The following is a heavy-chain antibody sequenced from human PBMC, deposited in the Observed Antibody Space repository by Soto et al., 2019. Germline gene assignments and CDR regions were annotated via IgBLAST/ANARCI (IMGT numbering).Heavy chain of an antibody. D-gene: IGHD1-26*01. V-gene: IGHV1-8*01. J-gene: IGHJ6*02. Sequence: QVQLVQSGAEVKKPGASVKVSCQASGYSFTTYAINWVRQATGQGLEWRGWMNPNSGKAGYAQKFQGRVTMTRNTPKSTDDIEVSSVTSEYTAVYYCERALHSDESRDIAYYYGMDVWGQGTSVIVSS. CDR1: GYSFTTYA. CDR2: MNPNSGKA. CDR3: ERALHSDESRDIAYYYGMDV.